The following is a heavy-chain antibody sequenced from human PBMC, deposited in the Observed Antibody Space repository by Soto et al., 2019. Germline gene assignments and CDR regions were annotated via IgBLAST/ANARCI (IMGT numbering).Heavy chain of an antibody. CDR2: ISYDGSNK. J-gene: IGHJ5*02. CDR1: GFNFRRYG. D-gene: IGHD2-8*01. CDR3: AKDSVEGGDIVVMVYASNWFDP. Sequence: PGGSLRLSCAASGFNFRRYGMHWVRQAPGKGLEWVAVISYDGSNKYYADSVKGRFTISRDDSKNTLNLQMNSLRSEDTAMYYCAKDSVEGGDIVVMVYASNWFDPWGQGTLVTV. V-gene: IGHV3-30*18.